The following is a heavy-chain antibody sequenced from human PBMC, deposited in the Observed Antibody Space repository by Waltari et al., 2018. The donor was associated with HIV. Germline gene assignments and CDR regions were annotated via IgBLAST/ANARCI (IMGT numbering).Heavy chain of an antibody. Sequence: QVQLQESGPGLVKPSQTLSLTCTVSGGSISNGSYYWNWIRQPAGKGLEWIGRSYSSGKTNYNPSLKSRVTISVDTSKNQFSLKLSSVTAAETAVYYCARGRFEGYILYYYYGMDVWGQGTTVSVSS. CDR3: ARGRFEGYILYYYYGMDV. D-gene: IGHD5-12*01. J-gene: IGHJ6*02. V-gene: IGHV4-61*02. CDR2: SYSSGKT. CDR1: GGSISNGSYY.